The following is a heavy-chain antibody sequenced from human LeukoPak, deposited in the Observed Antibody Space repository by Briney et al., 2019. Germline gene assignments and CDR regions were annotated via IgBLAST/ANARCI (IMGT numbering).Heavy chain of an antibody. CDR3: ARGEYYDSSGYHARGNWFDP. Sequence: SETLSLTCTVSGGSISSGRYYLSWIRQPAGKGLEWIGRIYTSGSTNYNPSLKSRVTISVDTSKNQFSLKLSSVTAADTAVYYCARGEYYDSSGYHARGNWFDPWGQGTLVTVSS. CDR2: IYTSGST. D-gene: IGHD3-22*01. V-gene: IGHV4-61*02. J-gene: IGHJ5*02. CDR1: GGSISSGRYY.